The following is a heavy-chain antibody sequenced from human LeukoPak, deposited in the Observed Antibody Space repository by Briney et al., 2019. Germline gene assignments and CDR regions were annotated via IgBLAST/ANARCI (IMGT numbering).Heavy chain of an antibody. CDR3: AKGRYYYDSSGYYFDY. CDR1: GFTFSSYG. J-gene: IGHJ4*02. D-gene: IGHD3-22*01. CDR2: ISGSGGSI. Sequence: QTGGSLRLSCAASGFTFSSYGMSWVRQAPGKGLEWVSAISGSGGSIYYADSVKGRFTISRDNSKNTLYLQMNSLRAEDTAVYYCAKGRYYYDSSGYYFDYWGQGTLVTVSS. V-gene: IGHV3-23*01.